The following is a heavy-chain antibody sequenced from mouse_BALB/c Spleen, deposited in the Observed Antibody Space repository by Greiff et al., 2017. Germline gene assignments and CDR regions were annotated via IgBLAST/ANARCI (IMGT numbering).Heavy chain of an antibody. Sequence: EVQGVESGGGLVQPKGSFKLSCAASGFTFNTYAMHWVCQAPGKGLEWVARIRSKSNNYATYYADSVKDRFTISRDDSQSMLYLQMNNLKTEDTAMYYCVRDRGDGYYGSAMDYWGQGTSVTVSS. CDR2: IRSKSNNYAT. D-gene: IGHD2-3*01. CDR1: GFTFNTYA. CDR3: VRDRGDGYYGSAMDY. J-gene: IGHJ4*01. V-gene: IGHV10-3*03.